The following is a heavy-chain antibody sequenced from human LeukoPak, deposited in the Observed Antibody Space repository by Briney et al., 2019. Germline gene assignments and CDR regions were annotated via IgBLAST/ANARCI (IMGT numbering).Heavy chain of an antibody. V-gene: IGHV4-34*01. J-gene: IGHJ4*02. Sequence: SETLSLTCAVYGGSFNGYYWTWIRQPPGKGLEWIGEINHSGSTDYNPSLKSRVTISVDTSKNQFSLKLNSVTAADTAVYYCARGQLRLSNWGLGSLVIVSS. D-gene: IGHD6-25*01. CDR1: GGSFNGYY. CDR3: ARGQLRLSN. CDR2: INHSGST.